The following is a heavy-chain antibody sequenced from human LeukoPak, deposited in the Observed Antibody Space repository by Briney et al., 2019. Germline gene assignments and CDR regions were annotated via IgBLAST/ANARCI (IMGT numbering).Heavy chain of an antibody. CDR1: GFGFSAYA. D-gene: IGHD2/OR15-2a*01. J-gene: IGHJ4*02. Sequence: GGSLRLSCAASGFGFSAYAMIWVRQAPGKELEWVSLIHNDAATTYYADSVRGRFTVARDNSKNTLYLEMNSLRAEDTAVYYCAKGKGGTSFNYCFDYWGQGTPVSVSS. V-gene: IGHV3-23*03. CDR2: IHNDAATT. CDR3: AKGKGGTSFNYCFDY.